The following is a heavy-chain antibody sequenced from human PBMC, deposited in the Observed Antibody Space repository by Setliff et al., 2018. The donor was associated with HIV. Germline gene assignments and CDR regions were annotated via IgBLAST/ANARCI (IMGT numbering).Heavy chain of an antibody. J-gene: IGHJ4*02. CDR2: IYHSGGT. CDR1: GYSISSGYY. V-gene: IGHV4-38-2*01. Sequence: PSETLSLTCAVSGYSISSGYYWGWIRQPPGRGLEWIGNIYHSGGTHYNPSLRSRVTISVDTSKNHFSLKLSSVTAADTAVFYCARVPFTTGFDDWGQGILVTVSS. CDR3: ARVPFTTGFDD. D-gene: IGHD3-3*01.